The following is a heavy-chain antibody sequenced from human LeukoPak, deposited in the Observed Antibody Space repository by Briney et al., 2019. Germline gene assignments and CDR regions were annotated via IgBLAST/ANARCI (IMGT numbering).Heavy chain of an antibody. CDR1: GYTFTSYG. CDR3: ARVRVRGVRVNWFDP. V-gene: IGHV1-18*01. J-gene: IGHJ5*02. Sequence: ASVKVSCKASGYTFTSYGISWVRQAPGQGLEWMGWISAYNGNTNYAQKLQGRVTMTTDTSTSTAYMELRSLRSDDTAVYYCARVRVRGVRVNWFDPWGQGTLVTVSS. CDR2: ISAYNGNT. D-gene: IGHD3-10*01.